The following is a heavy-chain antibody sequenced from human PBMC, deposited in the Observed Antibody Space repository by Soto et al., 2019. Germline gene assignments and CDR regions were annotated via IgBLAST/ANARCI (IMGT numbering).Heavy chain of an antibody. D-gene: IGHD4-17*01. J-gene: IGHJ6*03. CDR1: GGTFSSYT. V-gene: IGHV1-69*02. Sequence: SVKVSCKASGGTFSSYTISWVRQAPGQGLEWMGRIIPILGIANYAQKFQGRVTITADKSTSTAYMELSSLRSEDTAVYYCAKYKTTVTVASNPMDVWGKGTTVTVSS. CDR2: IIPILGIA. CDR3: AKYKTTVTVASNPMDV.